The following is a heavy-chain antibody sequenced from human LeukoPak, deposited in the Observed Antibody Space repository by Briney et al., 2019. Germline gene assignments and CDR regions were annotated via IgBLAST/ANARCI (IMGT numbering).Heavy chain of an antibody. CDR2: MYDSGRT. CDR3: SYSSNYYDSSGTGPPAFDI. D-gene: IGHD3-22*01. V-gene: IGHV4-38-2*02. CDR1: GYSISSGYH. Sequence: SQTLSLTCTVSGYSISSGYHWGWIRQPPGKGLERIGSMYDSGRTYYNPSLKSRVTISVDTSKNQFSLELSSVTAADTAVYYCSYSSNYYDSSGTGPPAFDIWGQGTMVTVSS. J-gene: IGHJ3*02.